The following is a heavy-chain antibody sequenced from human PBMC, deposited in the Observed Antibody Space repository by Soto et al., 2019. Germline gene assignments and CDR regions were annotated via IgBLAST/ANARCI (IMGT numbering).Heavy chain of an antibody. D-gene: IGHD4-17*01. CDR2: INPGDSES. Sequence: GESLKISCQASGYSFGNYWIGWVRQMPGKGLEWMAIINPGDSESRYSPSFQGQVTISADKSINTAYLQWSSLKASDTAMYYCARHGDLTDAFDIWGQGTMVTVSS. J-gene: IGHJ3*02. CDR3: ARHGDLTDAFDI. V-gene: IGHV5-51*01. CDR1: GYSFGNYW.